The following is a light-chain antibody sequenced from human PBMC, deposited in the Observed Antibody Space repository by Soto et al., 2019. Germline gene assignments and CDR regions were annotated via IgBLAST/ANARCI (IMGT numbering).Light chain of an antibody. V-gene: IGKV3-20*01. CDR3: QQYANSPPT. CDR2: GAS. J-gene: IGKJ1*01. CDR1: QSVSGRY. Sequence: EIVLTQSPGTLSLSPGERATLSCRASQSVSGRYLAWYQQKPGQAPRLLIYGASSRATGIPDRFSGSGSGTDFTLTISRLEPEDFAVYYCQQYANSPPTFGQGTKV.